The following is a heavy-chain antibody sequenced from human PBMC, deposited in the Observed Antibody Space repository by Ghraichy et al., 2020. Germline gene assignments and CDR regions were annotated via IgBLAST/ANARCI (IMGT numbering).Heavy chain of an antibody. J-gene: IGHJ6*03. D-gene: IGHD2-2*01. CDR2: IIPIFGTA. CDR3: ATRYCSSTSCYGAGDYYYYMDV. Sequence: SVKVSCKASGGTFSSYAISWVQQAPGQGLEWMGGIIPIFGTANYAQKFQGRVTITADESTSTAYMELSSLRSEDTAVYYCATRYCSSTSCYGAGDYYYYMDVWGKGTTVTVSS. CDR1: GGTFSSYA. V-gene: IGHV1-69*13.